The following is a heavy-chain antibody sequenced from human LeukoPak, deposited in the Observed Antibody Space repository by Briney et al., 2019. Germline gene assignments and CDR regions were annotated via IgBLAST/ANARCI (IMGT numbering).Heavy chain of an antibody. CDR1: GYTFTSYA. J-gene: IGHJ3*02. V-gene: IGHV1-3*03. D-gene: IGHD6-6*01. Sequence: ASVKVSCKASGYTFTSYAMHWVRQAPGQRLEWMGWINAGNGNTKYSQEFQGRVTITRDTSASTAYMELSSLRSEGMAVYYCASSSSIAARPAPYDAFDIWGQGTMVTVSS. CDR3: ASSSSIAARPAPYDAFDI. CDR2: INAGNGNT.